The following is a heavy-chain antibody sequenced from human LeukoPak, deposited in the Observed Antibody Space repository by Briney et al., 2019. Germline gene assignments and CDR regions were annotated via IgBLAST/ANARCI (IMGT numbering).Heavy chain of an antibody. CDR2: INHSGST. V-gene: IGHV4-34*01. D-gene: IGHD3-22*01. CDR1: GGSFSGYY. J-gene: IGHJ4*02. CDR3: ARGRRLAYYYDSSGVGLFDY. Sequence: SETLSLTCAVYGGSFSGYYWSWIRQPPGKGLEWIGEINHSGSTNYNPSLKSRVTISVDTSKNQFSLKLSSVTAADTAVYYCARGRRLAYYYDSSGVGLFDYWGQGTLVTVSS.